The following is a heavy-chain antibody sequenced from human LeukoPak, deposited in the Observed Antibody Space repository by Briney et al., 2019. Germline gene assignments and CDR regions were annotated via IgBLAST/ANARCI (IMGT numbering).Heavy chain of an antibody. CDR1: GFTFSSFA. J-gene: IGHJ4*02. V-gene: IGHV3-23*01. D-gene: IGHD3-22*01. CDR3: ARDPQNYYYDSSGYYGLTN. Sequence: GGSLRLSCAASGFTFSSFAMSWVRQAPGKGLKWVSTISGSGDSTYYADSVKGRFTISRDNSKNTLYLQMNSLRAEDTAVYYCARDPQNYYYDSSGYYGLTNWGQGTLVTVSS. CDR2: ISGSGDST.